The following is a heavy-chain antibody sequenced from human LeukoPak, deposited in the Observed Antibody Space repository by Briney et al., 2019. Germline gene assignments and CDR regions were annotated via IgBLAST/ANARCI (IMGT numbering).Heavy chain of an antibody. J-gene: IGHJ4*02. V-gene: IGHV4-30-2*01. Sequence: PSETLSLTCAVSGGSISSGGYSWSWIRQPPGKGLEWIGYIYHSGSTYYNPSLKSRVTISVDRSKNQFSLELSSVTAADTAVYYCARYVDTAGRIDYWGQGTLVTVSS. CDR3: ARYVDTAGRIDY. CDR2: IYHSGST. CDR1: GGSISSGGYS. D-gene: IGHD5-18*01.